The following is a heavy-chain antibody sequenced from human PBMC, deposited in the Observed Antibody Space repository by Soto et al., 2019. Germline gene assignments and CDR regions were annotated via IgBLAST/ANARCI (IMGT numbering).Heavy chain of an antibody. J-gene: IGHJ4*02. Sequence: EVQLLESGGGLVQPGGSLRLSCAASGFTFSSYSMSWVRQAPGKGLEWVSGFRTSGDGGTTYYADSVKGRFTISRDNSNNMLFLQVNSLRAEDTAIYYCAKKVNSGPGSQYFDYWGQGTLVTVSS. D-gene: IGHD3-10*01. V-gene: IGHV3-23*01. CDR1: GFTFSSYS. CDR3: AKKVNSGPGSQYFDY. CDR2: FRTSGDGGTT.